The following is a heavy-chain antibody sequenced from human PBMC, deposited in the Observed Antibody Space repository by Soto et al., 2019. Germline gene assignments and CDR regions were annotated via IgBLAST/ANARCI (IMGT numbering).Heavy chain of an antibody. CDR2: IRSKANSYAT. J-gene: IGHJ6*03. CDR3: TRHDSTGVGYYYYYMDV. D-gene: IGHD1-26*01. Sequence: GGSLRLSCAASGFTFSGSAMHWVRQASGKGLEWVGRIRSKANSYATAYAASVKGRFTISREDSKNTAYLQMNSLKTEDTAVYYCTRHDSTGVGYYYYYMDVWGKGTTVTVSS. V-gene: IGHV3-73*01. CDR1: GFTFSGSA.